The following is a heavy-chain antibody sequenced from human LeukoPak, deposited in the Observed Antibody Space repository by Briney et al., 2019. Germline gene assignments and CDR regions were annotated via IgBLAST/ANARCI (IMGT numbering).Heavy chain of an antibody. Sequence: SQTLSLTCTVSGGSISSGGYYWSWIRQHPGKGLEWIGYIYYSGSTYHNPSLKSRVTISVDTSKNQFSLKLSSVTAADTAVYYCARGIHYYYGMDVWGQGTTVTVSS. CDR1: GGSISSGGYY. J-gene: IGHJ6*02. CDR2: IYYSGST. V-gene: IGHV4-31*03. CDR3: ARGIHYYYGMDV. D-gene: IGHD6-13*01.